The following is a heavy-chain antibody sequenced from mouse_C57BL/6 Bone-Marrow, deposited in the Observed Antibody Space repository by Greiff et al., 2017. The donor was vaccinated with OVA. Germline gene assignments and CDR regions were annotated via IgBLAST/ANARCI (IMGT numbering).Heavy chain of an antibody. CDR2: IYYSGTI. J-gene: IGHJ4*01. Sequence: EVKFQESGPGLVKPSQTVFLTCTVTGISITTGNYRWSWIRQFPGNKLEWIGYIYYSGTITYNPSLTSRTTITRDTPKNQFFLEMNSLTAEDTATYYCARDTYYYEAGDYAMDYWGQGTSVTVSS. CDR3: ARDTYYYEAGDYAMDY. V-gene: IGHV3-5*01. CDR1: GISITTGNYR. D-gene: IGHD2-10*01.